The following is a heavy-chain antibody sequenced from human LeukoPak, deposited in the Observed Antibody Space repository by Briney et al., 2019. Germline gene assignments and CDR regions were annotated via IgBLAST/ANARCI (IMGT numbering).Heavy chain of an antibody. J-gene: IGHJ4*02. CDR1: GASISSSRSF. Sequence: SETLSLTCTVSGASISSSRSFWGWIRQPPGKGLEWIVSIFSGGNTYYNPSLNSRVSISIDTSKNQFSLRLSSVTAADTAFYFCARPQLGSSAGYVDYWGQGILVTVSS. D-gene: IGHD3-9*01. V-gene: IGHV4-39*01. CDR2: IFSGGNT. CDR3: ARPQLGSSAGYVDY.